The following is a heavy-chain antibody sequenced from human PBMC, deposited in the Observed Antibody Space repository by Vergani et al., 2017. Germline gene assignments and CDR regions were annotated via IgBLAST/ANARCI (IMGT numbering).Heavy chain of an antibody. D-gene: IGHD2-21*02. J-gene: IGHJ6*02. V-gene: IGHV4-39*01. CDR2: IDYSGSP. Sequence: QLQLQESGPGLVKPSETLSLTCTVSGGSISSSSYYWGWIRQPPGKGLEWMGSIDYSGSPYYNPSLKSRVTISVDTSKNQFSLKLSSVTAADTAVYYCARHLAYCGGDCYPYYYGMDVWGQGTTFTVS. CDR3: ARHLAYCGGDCYPYYYGMDV. CDR1: GGSISSSSYY.